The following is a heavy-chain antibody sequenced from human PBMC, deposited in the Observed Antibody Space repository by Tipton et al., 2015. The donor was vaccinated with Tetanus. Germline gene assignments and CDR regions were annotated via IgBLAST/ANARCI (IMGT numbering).Heavy chain of an antibody. CDR2: INHRGGT. CDR1: GGSFSGNY. D-gene: IGHD6-19*01. J-gene: IGHJ5*02. Sequence: TLSLTCGVSGGSFSGNYWSWVRQAPGKGLEWIGEINHRGGTLYNPSLKTRVTISGDTAKNHFSLNLTSVTAADTTVYYCASLPKHWLAPRGAPWRQGTLVTVSS. V-gene: IGHV4-34*01. CDR3: ASLPKHWLAPRGAP.